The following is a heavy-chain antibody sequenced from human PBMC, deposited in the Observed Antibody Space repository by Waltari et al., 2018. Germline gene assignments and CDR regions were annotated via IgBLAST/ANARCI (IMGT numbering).Heavy chain of an antibody. V-gene: IGHV3-21*01. Sequence: EVQLVESGGGLVKPGGSLRLSCAASGFTFSSYSMNWVRQAPGKGLEWVSSISSSSSYRYYADSVKGRFTISRDNAKNALYLQMNSLRAEDTAVYYCARGDFWSGSGAFDIWGQGTMVTVSS. CDR2: ISSSSSYR. J-gene: IGHJ3*02. CDR1: GFTFSSYS. D-gene: IGHD3-3*01. CDR3: ARGDFWSGSGAFDI.